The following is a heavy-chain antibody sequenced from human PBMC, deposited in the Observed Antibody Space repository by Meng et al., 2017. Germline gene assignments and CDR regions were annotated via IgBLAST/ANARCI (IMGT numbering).Heavy chain of an antibody. Sequence: QGQLVQSGGGVKKPGFSVKVPWKAAGGTFSRYSISWVRQAPGQGLEWMGGIIPIFGTANYAQKFQGRVTITTDESTSTAYMELSSLRSEDTAVYYCARGVNYGDDVYWGQGTLVTVSS. V-gene: IGHV1-69*05. CDR2: IIPIFGTA. J-gene: IGHJ4*02. CDR3: ARGVNYGDDVY. D-gene: IGHD4-17*01. CDR1: GGTFSRYS.